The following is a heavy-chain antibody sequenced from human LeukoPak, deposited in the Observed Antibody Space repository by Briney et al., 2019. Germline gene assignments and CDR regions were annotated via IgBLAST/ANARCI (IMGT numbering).Heavy chain of an antibody. J-gene: IGHJ4*02. CDR1: GYTFTSYG. CDR2: ISAYNGNT. V-gene: IGHV1-18*04. D-gene: IGHD6-13*01. Sequence: GASVKVSCKASGYTFTSYGISWVRQAPGQGLEWMGWISAYNGNTNYAQKLQGRVTMTTDTSTSTAYMKLRSLRSDDTAVYYCARGLYSSSWSHQYYFDYWGQGTLVTVSS. CDR3: ARGLYSSSWSHQYYFDY.